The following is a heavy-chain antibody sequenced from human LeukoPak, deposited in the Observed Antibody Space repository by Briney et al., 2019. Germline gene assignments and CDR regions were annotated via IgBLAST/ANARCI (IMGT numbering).Heavy chain of an antibody. CDR2: ISSSGSTI. J-gene: IGHJ4*02. V-gene: IGHV3-48*03. CDR1: GFTFSSYE. D-gene: IGHD3-22*01. Sequence: GASLRKSCAAPGFTFSSYEMNWIRQAPGKGLNWVSYISSSGSTIYYDDSVKGRFTISRDNVKNSLYLQMDSLRAEDTAVYYCARSRYDSSGYYYWWEYWGEGTLVSVFS. CDR3: ARSRYDSSGYYYWWEY.